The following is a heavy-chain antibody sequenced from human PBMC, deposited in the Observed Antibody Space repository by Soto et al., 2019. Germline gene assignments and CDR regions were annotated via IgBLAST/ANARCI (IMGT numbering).Heavy chain of an antibody. Sequence: QVQLQESGPGLVKPSETLSLTCTVSGGSMSRYYWSWIRQPPGKGLEWIGYIYYSGHTNHNPSLKRRVTISVDTSKNQFSLKLSSVTAADTAVYYCARGIATTEMDVWGQGTTVTVSS. D-gene: IGHD6-13*01. J-gene: IGHJ6*02. CDR2: IYYSGHT. CDR1: GGSMSRYY. V-gene: IGHV4-59*01. CDR3: ARGIATTEMDV.